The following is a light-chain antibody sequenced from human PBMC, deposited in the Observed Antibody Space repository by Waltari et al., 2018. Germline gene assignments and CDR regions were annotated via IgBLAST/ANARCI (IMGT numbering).Light chain of an antibody. J-gene: IGLJ2*01. CDR2: EVS. CDR3: SSYAGSNNHVV. V-gene: IGLV2-8*01. CDR1: SSDVGGYNS. Sequence: QSALTQPPSASGSPGQSVTISCTGTSSDVGGYNSVSWYHQHPGKAPKLMIYEVSKRPSGVPDRFSGSKSGNTASLTVSGLQAEDEADYYCSSYAGSNNHVVFGGGTKLTVL.